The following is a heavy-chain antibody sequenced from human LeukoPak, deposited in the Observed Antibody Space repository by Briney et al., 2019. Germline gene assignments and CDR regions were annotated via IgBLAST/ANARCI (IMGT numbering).Heavy chain of an antibody. D-gene: IGHD6-19*01. V-gene: IGHV3-23*01. CDR2: ISGSGGST. J-gene: IGHJ4*02. CDR3: AKDLTLIAVAGIDSGFDY. CDR1: GFTFSSYA. Sequence: PGGSLRLSCAASGFTFSSYAMSWVRQAPGKGLEWVSAISGSGGSTYCADSVKGRFTISRDNSKNTLYLQMNSLRAEDTAVYYCAKDLTLIAVAGIDSGFDYWGQGTLVTVSS.